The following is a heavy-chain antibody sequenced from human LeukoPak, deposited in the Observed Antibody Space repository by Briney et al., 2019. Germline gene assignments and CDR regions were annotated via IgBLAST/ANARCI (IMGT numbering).Heavy chain of an antibody. Sequence: GESLKISCKSSGYSFTNYWIGWVRQMPGKGLEWMGIIYPGDSDTRYSPSFQGQVTISADKSISTAYLQWSSLKALDTAMYYCARLWRQRWDYFDYWGQGTLVTVSS. D-gene: IGHD1-26*01. CDR3: ARLWRQRWDYFDY. J-gene: IGHJ4*02. V-gene: IGHV5-51*01. CDR2: IYPGDSDT. CDR1: GYSFTNYW.